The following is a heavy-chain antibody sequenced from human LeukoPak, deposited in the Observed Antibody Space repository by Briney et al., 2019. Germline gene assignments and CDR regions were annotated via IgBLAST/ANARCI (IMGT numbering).Heavy chain of an antibody. J-gene: IGHJ4*02. Sequence: GGSLRLSCAASGFTVSSNYMSWVRQAPGKGLEWVSVIYSGGSTYYSDSVKGRFTISRDNSKNTLYLQMNSLRAEDTAVYYCAKDQVLLWFGEFDYWGQGTLVTVSS. CDR2: IYSGGST. CDR3: AKDQVLLWFGEFDY. V-gene: IGHV3-66*01. CDR1: GFTVSSNY. D-gene: IGHD3-10*01.